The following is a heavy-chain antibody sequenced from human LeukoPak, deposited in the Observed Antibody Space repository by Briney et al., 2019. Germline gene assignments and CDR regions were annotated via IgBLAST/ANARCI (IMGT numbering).Heavy chain of an antibody. Sequence: GSLRLSCAASGFTFSSYGMHWVRQAPGKGLEWVAFIRYDGSNKYYADSVKGRFTISRDNSKNTLYLQMNSLRAEDTAVYYCAKDTDKDSLWFGESLDYWGQGTLVTVSS. CDR1: GFTFSSYG. CDR3: AKDTDKDSLWFGESLDY. V-gene: IGHV3-30*02. CDR2: IRYDGSNK. D-gene: IGHD3-10*01. J-gene: IGHJ4*02.